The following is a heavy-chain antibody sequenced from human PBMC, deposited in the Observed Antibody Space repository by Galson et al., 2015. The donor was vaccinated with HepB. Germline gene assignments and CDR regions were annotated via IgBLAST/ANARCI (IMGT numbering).Heavy chain of an antibody. Sequence: SVKVSCKASGGTFSSYTISWVRQAPGQGLEWMGRIIPILGIANYAQKFQGRVTITADKSTSTAYMELSSLRSEDTAVYYCARDIKDSSGYYYPSDYWGQGTLVTVSS. D-gene: IGHD3-22*01. CDR1: GGTFSSYT. CDR3: ARDIKDSSGYYYPSDY. V-gene: IGHV1-69*04. J-gene: IGHJ4*02. CDR2: IIPILGIA.